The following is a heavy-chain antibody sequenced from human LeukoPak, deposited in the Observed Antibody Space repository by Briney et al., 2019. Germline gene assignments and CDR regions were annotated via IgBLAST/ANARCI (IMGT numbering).Heavy chain of an antibody. V-gene: IGHV1-18*01. CDR1: GYTFTNYA. CDR2: ISASKGNT. Sequence: ASVTVSFKASGYTFTNYAITWVRQPPGQGLEWMGWISASKGNTNYAQKLQGRVTMTTDTSTTTAYMELRSLRSDDTAVYYCARVRLDNTMNFDYWGQGTLVTVSS. J-gene: IGHJ4*02. D-gene: IGHD3-22*01. CDR3: ARVRLDNTMNFDY.